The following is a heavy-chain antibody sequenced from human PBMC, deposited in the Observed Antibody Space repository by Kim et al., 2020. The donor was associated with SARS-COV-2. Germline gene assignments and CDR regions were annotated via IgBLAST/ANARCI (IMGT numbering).Heavy chain of an antibody. CDR2: IFYSGTT. Sequence: SETLSLTCTVSGGSISSGTYYWGWIRQPPGKGLEWIGSIFYSGTTYYNPSLKSRVTISADTSKNQFSLKLSSVTAADTAVYYCARHDFDDTYWINWFDP. V-gene: IGHV4-39*01. CDR1: GGSISSGTYY. J-gene: IGHJ5*02. D-gene: IGHD1-1*01. CDR3: ARHDFDDTYWINWFDP.